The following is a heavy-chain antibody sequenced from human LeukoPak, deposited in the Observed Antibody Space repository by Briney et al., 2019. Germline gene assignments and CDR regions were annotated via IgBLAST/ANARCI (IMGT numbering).Heavy chain of an antibody. CDR3: ARSRNDYGDSIDY. V-gene: IGHV1-69*04. CDR2: IIPILGIA. Sequence: SVKVSCKASGGTFGSYAISWVRQAPGQGLEWMGRIIPILGIANYAQKFQGRVTITADKSTSTAYMELSSLRSEDTAVYYCARSRNDYGDSIDYWGPGNPGHRLL. J-gene: IGHJ4*02. D-gene: IGHD4-17*01. CDR1: GGTFGSYA.